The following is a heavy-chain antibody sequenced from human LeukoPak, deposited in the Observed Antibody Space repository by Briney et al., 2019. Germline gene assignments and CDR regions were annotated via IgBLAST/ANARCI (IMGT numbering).Heavy chain of an antibody. Sequence: PGGSLRLSCAASGFTFSSYAMSWVRQAPGKGLEWVSAISGSGGSTYYADPVKGRFTISRDNSKNTLYLQMNSLRAEDTAVYYCARGNRLSIVAGSSRYYYYYMDVWGKGTTVTVSS. V-gene: IGHV3-23*01. CDR3: ARGNRLSIVAGSSRYYYYYMDV. CDR2: ISGSGGST. D-gene: IGHD6-19*01. CDR1: GFTFSSYA. J-gene: IGHJ6*03.